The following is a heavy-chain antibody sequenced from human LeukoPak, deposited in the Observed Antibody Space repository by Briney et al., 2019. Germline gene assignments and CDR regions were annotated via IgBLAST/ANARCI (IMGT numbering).Heavy chain of an antibody. J-gene: IGHJ4*02. V-gene: IGHV1-2*02. Sequence: ASVKVSCKVSGYTLTELSMHWVRQAPGQGLEWMGWINPNSGGTNYAQKFQGRVTMTRDTSISTAYMELSRLRSDDTAVYYCARGPHYYGSGSYPNWGQGTLVTVSS. CDR2: INPNSGGT. CDR3: ARGPHYYGSGSYPN. CDR1: GYTLTELS. D-gene: IGHD3-10*01.